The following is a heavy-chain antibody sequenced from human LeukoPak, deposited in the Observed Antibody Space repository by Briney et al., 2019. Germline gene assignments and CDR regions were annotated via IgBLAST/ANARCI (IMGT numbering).Heavy chain of an antibody. CDR2: INPNSGGT. D-gene: IGHD6-13*01. Sequence: ASVKVSCKASGYTFTGYYMHWVRQAPVQGLEWMGWINPNSGGTNYAQKFQGRVAMTRDTSISTAYMELSRLRSDDTAVYYCATDTVRGKKQQVRYWGQGTLVTVSS. CDR1: GYTFTGYY. J-gene: IGHJ4*02. V-gene: IGHV1-2*02. CDR3: ATDTVRGKKQQVRY.